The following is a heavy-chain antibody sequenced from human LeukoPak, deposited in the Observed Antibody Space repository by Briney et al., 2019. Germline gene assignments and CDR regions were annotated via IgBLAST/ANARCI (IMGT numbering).Heavy chain of an antibody. CDR3: AGYSGTYYAAFDI. Sequence: SQTLSLTCAISGDFVSSNSAAWNWIRQSPSRGLEWLGRTYYRSKWYNDFAVSVKSRITISPDTSKNQVSLQLSSVTPEDTAVYYCAGYSGTYYAAFDIWGQGTMVTVSS. V-gene: IGHV6-1*01. D-gene: IGHD1-26*01. J-gene: IGHJ3*02. CDR1: GDFVSSNSAA. CDR2: TYYRSKWYN.